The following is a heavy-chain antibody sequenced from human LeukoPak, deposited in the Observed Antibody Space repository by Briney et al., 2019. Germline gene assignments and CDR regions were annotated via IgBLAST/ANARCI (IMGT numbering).Heavy chain of an antibody. J-gene: IGHJ4*02. CDR2: IDSDGGST. V-gene: IGHV3-74*01. CDR1: GFTFSNYW. D-gene: IGHD4/OR15-4a*01. CDR3: ARAYGAYGGYYFDS. Sequence: GGSLRLSCAASGFTFSNYWMHWVRQAPGKGLVWVSLIDSDGGSTTYADSVKGRFTISRDNAKNTLYLQMNSLRAEDTALYCCARAYGAYGGYYFDSWGQGTLVSVSS.